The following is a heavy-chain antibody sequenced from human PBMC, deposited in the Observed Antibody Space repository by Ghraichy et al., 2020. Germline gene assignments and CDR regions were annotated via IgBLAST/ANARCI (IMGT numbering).Heavy chain of an antibody. V-gene: IGHV3-66*01. D-gene: IGHD4-11*01. CDR1: GFTVSTNY. CDR2: IYTGGST. J-gene: IGHJ6*02. Sequence: GGSLRLSCAASGFTVSTNYMSWVRQAPGKGLEWVSVIYTGGSTYYADSVKGRFTISRDNSKNTLYLQMNSLRAEDTAVYYCAREKIDSNTFLYGMDVWGQGTTVTVSS. CDR3: AREKIDSNTFLYGMDV.